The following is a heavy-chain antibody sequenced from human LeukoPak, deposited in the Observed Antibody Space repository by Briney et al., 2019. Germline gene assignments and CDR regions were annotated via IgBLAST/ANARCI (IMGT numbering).Heavy chain of an antibody. CDR3: TKDVLAGGLDH. Sequence: GGSLRLSCAASGFTFNTYWMIWVRQAPGKGLDWVANINQDGSVRYYVASVKGRFTISRDNAKNSLYLQMNSLRVEDTALYYCTKDVLAGGLDHWGQGTLVTVSS. J-gene: IGHJ4*02. CDR2: INQDGSVR. V-gene: IGHV3-7*03. D-gene: IGHD3-3*02. CDR1: GFTFNTYW.